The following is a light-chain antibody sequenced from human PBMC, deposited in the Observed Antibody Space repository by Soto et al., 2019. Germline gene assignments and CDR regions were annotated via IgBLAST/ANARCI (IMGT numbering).Light chain of an antibody. CDR1: QSVSSN. V-gene: IGKV3-15*01. CDR3: HQYNNWPYT. CDR2: GAS. Sequence: EVVMTQSPATLSVSPGEGTTLSCRASQSVSSNLAWYQQKPGQAPRLLIFGASTRATGIPARFSGSGSGTEFTLTISSLQSEDFAVYYCHQYNNWPYTFGQGTRLEIK. J-gene: IGKJ2*01.